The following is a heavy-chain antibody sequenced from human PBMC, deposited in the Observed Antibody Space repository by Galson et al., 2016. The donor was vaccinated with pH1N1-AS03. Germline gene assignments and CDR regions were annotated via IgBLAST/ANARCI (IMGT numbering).Heavy chain of an antibody. CDR1: GESFSDYY. CDR3: VRDYSHLPSHFHY. J-gene: IGHJ1*01. D-gene: IGHD4-11*01. Sequence: ETLSLTCAVYGESFSDYYWSWIRQPPGKGLEWIGEINHSGSIKYNPSLKSRVTISEDRSKSQVSLKLTSVTAADTSIYYCVRDYSHLPSHFHYWGQGTLVSVSS. V-gene: IGHV4-34*01. CDR2: INHSGSI.